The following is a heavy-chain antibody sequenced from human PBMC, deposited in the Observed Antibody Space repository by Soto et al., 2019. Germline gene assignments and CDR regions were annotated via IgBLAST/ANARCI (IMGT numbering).Heavy chain of an antibody. V-gene: IGHV1-69*02. J-gene: IGHJ4*02. D-gene: IGHD3-3*01. CDR3: ARAPPGTPVEYYYFDY. CDR1: GGTFSSYT. Sequence: GASVKVSCKASGGTFSSYTISWVRQAPGQGLEWMGRIIPILGIANYAQKFQGRVTITTDKYTSTAYKELSSLRSEDTAVYYCARAPPGTPVEYYYFDYWGQGTLVTVSS. CDR2: IIPILGIA.